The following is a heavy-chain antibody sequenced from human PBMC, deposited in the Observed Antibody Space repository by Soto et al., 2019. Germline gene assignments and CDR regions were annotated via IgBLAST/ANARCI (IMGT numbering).Heavy chain of an antibody. V-gene: IGHV3-74*01. CDR2: INSDVTDT. Sequence: GGSLRLSCAASGFNFINTGMHWVRQAPGKGLVWVSRINSDVTDTTYADSVKGRFTISRDNAKNTLYLEMNSLSAEDTAVYYCARESEDLTSNFDYWGQGTLVTVSS. CDR1: GFNFINTG. CDR3: ARESEDLTSNFDY. J-gene: IGHJ4*02.